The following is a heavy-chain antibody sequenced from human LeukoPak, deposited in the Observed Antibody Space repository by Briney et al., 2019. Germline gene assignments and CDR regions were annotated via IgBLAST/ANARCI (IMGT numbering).Heavy chain of an antibody. J-gene: IGHJ6*03. V-gene: IGHV1-69*05. CDR1: GGTFSSYA. CDR2: IIPIFGTA. Sequence: ASVKVSCKASGGTFSSYAISWVRQAPGQGLEWMGGIIPIFGTANYAQKFQGRVTITTDESTSTAYMELSSLRSEDTVVYYCARGVRFLGENYMDVWGKGTTVTVSS. CDR3: ARGVRFLGENYMDV. D-gene: IGHD3-3*01.